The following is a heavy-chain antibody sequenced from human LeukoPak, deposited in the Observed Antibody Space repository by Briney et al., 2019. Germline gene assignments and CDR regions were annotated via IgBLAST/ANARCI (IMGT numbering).Heavy chain of an antibody. V-gene: IGHV3-30*18. CDR1: GFTFSSYA. J-gene: IGHJ4*02. CDR2: ISHDGYNK. Sequence: GGSLRLSCAASGFTFSSYAMHWVRQASGKGLEWVTLISHDGYNKYYADSVKGRFTISRDNSKNTLYLQMNSLRADDTAVYYCAKAGSSGSFDSWGQGTLVTVSS. CDR3: AKAGSSGSFDS. D-gene: IGHD6-25*01.